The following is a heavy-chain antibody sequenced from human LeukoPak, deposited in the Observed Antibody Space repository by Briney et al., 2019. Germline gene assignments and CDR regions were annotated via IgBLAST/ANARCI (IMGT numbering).Heavy chain of an antibody. J-gene: IGHJ4*02. CDR2: ICGSGGTT. Sequence: GGSLRLSCAASGCSFSSYAMSWVRQPAGKGLEWVSAICGSGGTTYYPDSVKGRFTISRDNSKNTLYLQMNSLRGEDTAVYYCARGYSSSSWSVFDYWGQGTLVTVSS. CDR3: ARGYSSSSWSVFDY. D-gene: IGHD6-6*01. V-gene: IGHV3-23*01. CDR1: GCSFSSYA.